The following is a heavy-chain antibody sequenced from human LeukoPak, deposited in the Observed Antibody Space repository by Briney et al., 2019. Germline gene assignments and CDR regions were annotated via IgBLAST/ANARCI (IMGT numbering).Heavy chain of an antibody. Sequence: GGSLRLSCAASGFTLSNYWMSWVRQAPGKGLEWVANINQDGSQTYYVDSLKGRFTISRDNVKGSLYLQMNSLRAEDTAVYYCVRDFMYSTACTGCWGQGTLVTVSS. CDR2: INQDGSQT. D-gene: IGHD4-11*01. V-gene: IGHV3-7*01. CDR3: VRDFMYSTACTGC. J-gene: IGHJ4*02. CDR1: GFTLSNYW.